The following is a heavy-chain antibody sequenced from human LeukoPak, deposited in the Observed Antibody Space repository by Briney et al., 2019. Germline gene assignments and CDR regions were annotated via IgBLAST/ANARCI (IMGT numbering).Heavy chain of an antibody. CDR3: AMVVRSSWYRADY. Sequence: SETLSLTCAVYGGSFSGYYWSWIRQPPGRGLEWIGEINHSGSTNYNPSLKSRVTISVDTSKNQFSLKLSSVTAADTAVYYCAMVVRSSWYRADYWGQGTLVTVSS. D-gene: IGHD6-13*01. V-gene: IGHV4-34*01. J-gene: IGHJ4*02. CDR2: INHSGST. CDR1: GGSFSGYY.